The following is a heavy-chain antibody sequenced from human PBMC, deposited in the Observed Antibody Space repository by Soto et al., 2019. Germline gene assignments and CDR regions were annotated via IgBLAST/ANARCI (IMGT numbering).Heavy chain of an antibody. V-gene: IGHV4-31*03. CDR2: IYYSGST. J-gene: IGHJ5*02. CDR1: GGSISSGGYY. CDR3: ERGSHSSSPRNWLDP. D-gene: IGHD6-13*01. Sequence: PSETLSLTCTVSGGSISSGGYYWSWIRQHPGKGLEWIGYIYYSGSTYYNPSLKSRVTISVDTSKNQFSLKLSSVTAADTAVYYCERGSHSSSPRNWLDPWGQGTLVTVYS.